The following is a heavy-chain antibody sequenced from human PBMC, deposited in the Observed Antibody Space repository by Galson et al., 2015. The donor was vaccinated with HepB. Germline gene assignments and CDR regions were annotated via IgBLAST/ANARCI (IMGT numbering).Heavy chain of an antibody. J-gene: IGHJ6*02. D-gene: IGHD4-23*01. V-gene: IGHV3-23*01. Sequence: SLRLSCAASGITFSSFPMNWVRQAPGKGLEWVSVISGGGYSTYYADSVKGRFRISRDNSKNTLFLQMNSLRAEDTAVYYCAKGVLRGGYYAMDVWGQGTMVTVSS. CDR2: ISGGGYST. CDR3: AKGVLRGGYYAMDV. CDR1: GITFSSFP.